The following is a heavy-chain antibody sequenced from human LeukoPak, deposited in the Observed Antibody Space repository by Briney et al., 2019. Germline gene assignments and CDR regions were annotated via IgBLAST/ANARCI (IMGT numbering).Heavy chain of an antibody. D-gene: IGHD6-13*01. CDR3: ARDVLAATGSFDY. V-gene: IGHV4-4*07. CDR1: GGSISSFY. CDR2: IYTSGST. Sequence: PSETLSLTCTVSGGSISSFYWSWIRQPAGKGLEWIGHIYTSGSTNYSPSLKSRVTMSVDTSKNQFSLKLSSVTAADTAVYYCARDVLAATGSFDYWGQGTQVTVSS. J-gene: IGHJ4*02.